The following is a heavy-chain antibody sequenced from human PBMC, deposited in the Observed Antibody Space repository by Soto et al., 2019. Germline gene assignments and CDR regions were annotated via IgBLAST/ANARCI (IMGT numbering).Heavy chain of an antibody. V-gene: IGHV3-30-3*01. CDR2: ISYDGSNK. D-gene: IGHD5-12*01. J-gene: IGHJ4*02. Sequence: QVQLVESGGGVVQPGRSLRLSCAASGFTFSSYAMHWVRQAPGKGLEWVAVISYDGSNKYYADSVKGRFTNSRDNSKNTLYLQMNSLRAEDTAVYYCARDFVRWLQWTYYFDYWGQGTLVTVSS. CDR1: GFTFSSYA. CDR3: ARDFVRWLQWTYYFDY.